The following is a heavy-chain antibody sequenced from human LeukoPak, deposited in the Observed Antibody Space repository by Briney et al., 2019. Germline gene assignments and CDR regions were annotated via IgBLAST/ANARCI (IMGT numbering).Heavy chain of an antibody. CDR3: ARGQNGAFDI. CDR1: GFTFSNYW. Sequence: PGGSLRLSCAASGFTFSNYWMNWVRQAPGKGLEWVANIKQDGSEKYYVDSVKGRFTISRDNAENSLYLQMNSLRAEDTAVYYCARGQNGAFDIWGQGTMVTVSP. J-gene: IGHJ3*02. CDR2: IKQDGSEK. V-gene: IGHV3-7*01.